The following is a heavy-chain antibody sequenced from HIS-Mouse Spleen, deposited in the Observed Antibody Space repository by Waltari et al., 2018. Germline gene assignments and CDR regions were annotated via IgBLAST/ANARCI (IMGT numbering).Heavy chain of an antibody. J-gene: IGHJ1*01. CDR1: GGSISSSSYY. V-gene: IGHV4-39*07. D-gene: IGHD6-13*01. Sequence: QLQLQESGPGLVKPSETLSLTCTVSGGSISSSSYYWGWIRQPPGKGLEWIGSIYYSGSTYYNPSLKSRVTISVDTSKNQFSLKLSSVTAADTAVYYCARDQGRIAAAGAEYFQHWGQGTLVTVSS. CDR3: ARDQGRIAAAGAEYFQH. CDR2: IYYSGST.